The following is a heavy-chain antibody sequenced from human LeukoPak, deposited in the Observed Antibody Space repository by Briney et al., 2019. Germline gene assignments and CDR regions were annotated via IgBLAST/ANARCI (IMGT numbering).Heavy chain of an antibody. Sequence: GGSRRLSCAASGFTFSSYWMHWFRQAPGKGLVWVSRINSDGSSTSYADSVKGRFTISRDNAKNTLYLQMNSLRAEDTAVYYCARDYVPIFGVVIRSYGMDVWGQGTTVTVSS. J-gene: IGHJ6*02. D-gene: IGHD3-3*01. V-gene: IGHV3-74*01. CDR1: GFTFSSYW. CDR3: ARDYVPIFGVVIRSYGMDV. CDR2: INSDGSST.